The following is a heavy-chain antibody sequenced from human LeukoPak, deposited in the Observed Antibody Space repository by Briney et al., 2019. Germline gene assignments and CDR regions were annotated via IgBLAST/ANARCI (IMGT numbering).Heavy chain of an antibody. CDR2: ISAYNGNT. CDR3: ARETESGVNYDFWSGPTASYYYYMDV. CDR1: GYTFTSYG. Sequence: ASVKVSCKASGYTFTSYGISWVRQAPGQGLEWMGWISAYNGNTNYAQKFQGRVTITADESTSTAYMELSSLRSEDTAVYYCARETESGVNYDFWSGPTASYYYYMDVWGKGTTVTVSS. J-gene: IGHJ6*03. D-gene: IGHD3-3*01. V-gene: IGHV1-18*01.